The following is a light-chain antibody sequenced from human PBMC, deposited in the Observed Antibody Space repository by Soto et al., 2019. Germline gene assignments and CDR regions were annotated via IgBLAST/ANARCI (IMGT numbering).Light chain of an antibody. CDR3: QQYNNWPRGYT. J-gene: IGKJ2*01. CDR1: QSVSSN. V-gene: IGKV3-15*01. CDR2: GAS. Sequence: EIVMTQSPATLSVSPGERATLSCRASQSVSSNLAWYQQKPGQAPRLLIYGASTRATGIPARFSGSGSGTEFTLTISSLQSEDFVVYYCQQYNNWPRGYTFGQGTKVDIK.